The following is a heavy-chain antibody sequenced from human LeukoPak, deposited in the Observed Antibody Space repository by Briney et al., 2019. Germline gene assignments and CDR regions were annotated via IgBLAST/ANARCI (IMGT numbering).Heavy chain of an antibody. CDR2: IWYDGSNK. V-gene: IGHV3-33*08. CDR1: GFTFSSYG. D-gene: IGHD3-22*01. Sequence: PGGSLRLSCAASGFTFSSYGMHWVRQAPGKGLEWVAVIWYDGSNKYYADSVKGRFTISRDNSKNTLYLQMNSLRAEDTAVYYCARDAAYYYDSSGYYLAPKVTFFDYWGQGTLVTVSS. CDR3: ARDAAYYYDSSGYYLAPKVTFFDY. J-gene: IGHJ4*02.